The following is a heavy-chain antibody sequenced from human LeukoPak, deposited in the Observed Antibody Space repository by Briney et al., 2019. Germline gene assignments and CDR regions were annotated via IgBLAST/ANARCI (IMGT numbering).Heavy chain of an antibody. Sequence: AGGSLRLSCAASGFTFSSYAMSWVRQAPGKGLEWVSAISGSGGSTYYADSVKGRFTISRDNSKNTLYLQMNSLRAEDTAVYYCAKAGEWLQLTYGMDVWGQGTTVTVSS. CDR3: AKAGEWLQLTYGMDV. CDR2: ISGSGGST. V-gene: IGHV3-23*01. D-gene: IGHD3-16*01. CDR1: GFTFSSYA. J-gene: IGHJ6*02.